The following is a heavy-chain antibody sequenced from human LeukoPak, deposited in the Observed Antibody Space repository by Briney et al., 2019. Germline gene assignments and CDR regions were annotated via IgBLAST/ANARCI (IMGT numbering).Heavy chain of an antibody. J-gene: IGHJ3*02. V-gene: IGHV4-39*01. CDR1: SGSISSSGYY. CDR3: ARQERGYDGSGHRAFDI. CDR2: IYYSGST. Sequence: PSETLSLTCAVSSGSISSSGYYWGRIRQPPGKGLEWIGSIYYSGSTYYNPSLKSRVTLSVDTSKNQFSLKLRSVTAADTAVYYCARQERGYDGSGHRAFDIWGQGTMVTISS. D-gene: IGHD3-22*01.